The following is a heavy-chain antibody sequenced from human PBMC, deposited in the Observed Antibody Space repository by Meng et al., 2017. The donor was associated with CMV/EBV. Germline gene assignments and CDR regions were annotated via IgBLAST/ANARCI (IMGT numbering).Heavy chain of an antibody. CDR2: IRYDGSNK. J-gene: IGHJ4*02. D-gene: IGHD4-11*01. V-gene: IGHV3-30*02. CDR3: AKTTVTPGAY. CDR1: GFTFSSYG. Sequence: QVQLVESGGGVVQPGGXXRLSCAASGFTFSSYGMHWVRQAPGKGLEWVAFIRYDGSNKYYADSVKGRFTISRDNSKNTLYLQMNSLRAEDTAVYYCAKTTVTPGAYWGQGTLVTVPQ.